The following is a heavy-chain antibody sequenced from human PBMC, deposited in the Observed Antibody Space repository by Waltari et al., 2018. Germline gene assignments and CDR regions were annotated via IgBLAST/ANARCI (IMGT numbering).Heavy chain of an antibody. D-gene: IGHD3-10*01. J-gene: IGHJ5*02. CDR2: ISGTGDGT. CDR1: RFSFGYPA. V-gene: IGHV3-23*04. CDR3: TKDAYDSPNHYPPTWFDP. Sequence: DVQLAEYGGGLVQPGGALSLSRVASRFSFGYPALNRVRQATGKEPEWVGIISGTGDGTFYSNSVRGRFTISRDNSRNTLYLQMNDLKTEDTAVYYCTKDAYDSPNHYPPTWFDPWGHGTLVTVSS.